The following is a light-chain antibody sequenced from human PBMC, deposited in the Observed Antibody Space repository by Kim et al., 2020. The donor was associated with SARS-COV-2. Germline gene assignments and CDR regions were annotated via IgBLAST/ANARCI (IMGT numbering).Light chain of an antibody. J-gene: IGKJ1*01. V-gene: IGKV3-20*01. CDR2: GVS. CDR3: QQYGSSPRT. Sequence: SPGDRATLSCRASQSVSSTYLAWFQQKPGQAPRLLIYGVSSRATGIPDRFSGSRSGTDFTLTISRLEPEDFAVYYCQQYGSSPRTFGQGTKVDIK. CDR1: QSVSSTY.